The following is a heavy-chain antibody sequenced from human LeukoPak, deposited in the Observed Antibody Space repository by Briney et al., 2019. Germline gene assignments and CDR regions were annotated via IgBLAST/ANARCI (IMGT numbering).Heavy chain of an antibody. CDR1: GGSISSYY. Sequence: SEILSLTCTVSGGSISSYYWGWIRQPPGKGLEWIGSMYYSGSTYYNPSLKSRVTISVDTSKNQFSLKLTSVTAADTAVYYCARRTSGAFGGVISPIFDYWGQGTLVTVSS. V-gene: IGHV4-39*01. J-gene: IGHJ4*02. D-gene: IGHD3-16*01. CDR3: ARRTSGAFGGVISPIFDY. CDR2: MYYSGST.